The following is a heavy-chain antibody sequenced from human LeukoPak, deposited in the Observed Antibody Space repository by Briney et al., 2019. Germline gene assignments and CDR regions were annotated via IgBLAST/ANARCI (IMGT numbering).Heavy chain of an antibody. J-gene: IGHJ4*02. Sequence: SSETLSLTCGVYGGSLSGFYWNWIRQPPGEGLEWIGEMNPSGRTTYNPSLKSRVSMSLDTSKNQFSLKLSSVTAADTAVYYCARGLKPYCTNGVCYTGDFWGQGTLVTVSP. D-gene: IGHD2-8*01. V-gene: IGHV4-34*01. CDR3: ARGLKPYCTNGVCYTGDF. CDR1: GGSLSGFY. CDR2: MNPSGRT.